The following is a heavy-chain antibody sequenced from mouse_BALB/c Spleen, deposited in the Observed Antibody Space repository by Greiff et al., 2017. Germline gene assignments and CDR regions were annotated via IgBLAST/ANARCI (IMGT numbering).Heavy chain of an antibody. Sequence: EVQLVESGAELVKPGASVKLSCTASGFNIKDTYMHWVKQRPEQGLEWIGRIDPANGNTKYDPKFQGKATITADTSSNTAYLQLSSLTSEDTAAYYCARGNYDGYGENYFDYWGQGTTLTVSS. V-gene: IGHV14-3*02. J-gene: IGHJ2*01. D-gene: IGHD1-2*01. CDR3: ARGNYDGYGENYFDY. CDR1: GFNIKDTY. CDR2: IDPANGNT.